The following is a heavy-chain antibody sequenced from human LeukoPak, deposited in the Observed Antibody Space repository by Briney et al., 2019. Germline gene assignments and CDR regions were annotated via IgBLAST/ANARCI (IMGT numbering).Heavy chain of an antibody. CDR2: IYYSGST. V-gene: IGHV4-30-4*01. CDR1: GGSISSGDYY. D-gene: IGHD3-10*01. CDR3: ASYGSGSYFGFSY. Sequence: SQTLSLTCTVPGGSISSGDYYWSWIRQPPGKGLEWIGYIYYSGSTYYNPSLKSRVTISVDTSKNQFSLKLSSVTAADTAVYYCASYGSGSYFGFSYWGQGTLVTVSS. J-gene: IGHJ4*02.